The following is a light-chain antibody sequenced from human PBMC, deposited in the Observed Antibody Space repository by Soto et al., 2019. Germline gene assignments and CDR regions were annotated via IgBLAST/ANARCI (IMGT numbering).Light chain of an antibody. Sequence: QSVLTQPASVYGTPGQSITISCTGTSSDIGAYKYVSWYQQHPGKAPKLLIFEVSHRPSGVSNRFSGSKSGNTASLTISGLQAEDEADYYCLSYTSISARVFGTGTKVTVL. J-gene: IGLJ1*01. CDR3: LSYTSISARV. CDR2: EVS. CDR1: SSDIGAYKY. V-gene: IGLV2-14*01.